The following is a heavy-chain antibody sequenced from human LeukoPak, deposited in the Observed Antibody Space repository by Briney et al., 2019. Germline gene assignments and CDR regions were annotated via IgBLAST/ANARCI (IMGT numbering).Heavy chain of an antibody. CDR2: IRYDGSNK. CDR1: GLTFSSYG. Sequence: PGGSLRLSCAASGLTFSSYGMHWVRQAPGKGLEWVAFIRYDGSNKYYADSVKGRFTISRDNSKNTLYLQMNSLRAEDTAVYYCANGGTDYFDYWGQGTLVTVSS. J-gene: IGHJ4*02. CDR3: ANGGTDYFDY. V-gene: IGHV3-30*02. D-gene: IGHD4-23*01.